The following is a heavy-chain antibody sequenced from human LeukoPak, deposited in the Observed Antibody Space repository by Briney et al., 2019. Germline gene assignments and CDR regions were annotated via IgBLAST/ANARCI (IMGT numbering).Heavy chain of an antibody. V-gene: IGHV3-15*01. Sequence: PGVSLSFSATTAEFTITNVRMNWLRQAQGMGLKWVGSVICSAAGGTTEYKAPVKSSSTISRHTSKNTLYLQMNDLKTEEKVGYYCTSSKSRGHIYGLVRYQYKYRDVWAKGTTVSVSS. CDR3: TSSKSRGHIYGLVRYQYKYRDV. CDR1: EFTITNVR. J-gene: IGHJ6*03. CDR2: VICSAAGGTT. D-gene: IGHD3/OR15-3a*01.